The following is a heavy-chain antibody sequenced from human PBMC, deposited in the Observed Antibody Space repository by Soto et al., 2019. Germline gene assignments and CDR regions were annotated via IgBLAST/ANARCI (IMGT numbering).Heavy chain of an antibody. Sequence: GGSLRLSCAASGFTFSSYAMSWVRQAPGKGLEWVSAISGSGGSTYYADSVKGRFTISRDNSKNTLYLQMNSLRAEDTAVYYCAKGHRGYCSGGSCYDGFGYWGQGTLVTVSS. D-gene: IGHD2-15*01. J-gene: IGHJ4*02. CDR1: GFTFSSYA. V-gene: IGHV3-23*01. CDR2: ISGSGGST. CDR3: AKGHRGYCSGGSCYDGFGY.